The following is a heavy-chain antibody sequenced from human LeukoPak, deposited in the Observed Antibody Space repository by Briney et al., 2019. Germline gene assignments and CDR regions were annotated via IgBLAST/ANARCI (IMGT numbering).Heavy chain of an antibody. V-gene: IGHV3-23*01. D-gene: IGHD1-14*01. J-gene: IGHJ4*02. CDR2: ISTGGGST. CDR3: AKQYTPPDY. Sequence: VQPGGSLRLSCEVSGFTFSSYVMCWVRQAPGKGLEWVSAISTGGGSTYYADSVKGRFTISRDNSKNTLYLQMNSLRAEDTAVYYCAKQYTPPDYWGQGTLVTVSS. CDR1: GFTFSSYV.